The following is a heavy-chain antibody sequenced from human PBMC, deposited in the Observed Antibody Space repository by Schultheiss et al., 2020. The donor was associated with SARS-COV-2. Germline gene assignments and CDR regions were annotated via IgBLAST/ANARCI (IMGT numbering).Heavy chain of an antibody. V-gene: IGHV5-51*01. CDR1: GYTFTTYW. CDR2: IYPRDSDT. D-gene: IGHD2-2*01. Sequence: GGSLRLSCKGSGYTFTTYWIGWVRQMPGKGLEWMGFIYPRDSDTRYSPSFQGQVTISADRSITTAYLQWSSLKASDTAMYYCARATSIVAPSATIDYWGQGTLVTASS. J-gene: IGHJ4*02. CDR3: ARATSIVAPSATIDY.